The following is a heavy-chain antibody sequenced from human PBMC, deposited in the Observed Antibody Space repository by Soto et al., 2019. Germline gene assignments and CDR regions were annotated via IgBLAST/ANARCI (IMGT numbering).Heavy chain of an antibody. CDR2: THYRSKWYN. CDR1: GDSVSSNSAA. D-gene: IGHD3-22*01. V-gene: IGHV6-1*01. Sequence: PSQTLSLTCAISGDSVSSNSAAWNWIRQSPSRGLEWLGRTHYRSKWYNDYAVSVKSRITINPDTSKNQFSLQLNSVTPEDTAVYYCARDPGYYDSSGYRPFDYWGQGTLVTVSS. CDR3: ARDPGYYDSSGYRPFDY. J-gene: IGHJ4*02.